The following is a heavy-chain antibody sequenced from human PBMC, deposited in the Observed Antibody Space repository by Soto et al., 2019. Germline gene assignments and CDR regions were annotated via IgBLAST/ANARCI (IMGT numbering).Heavy chain of an antibody. CDR3: ARGGYSYGYNYFDY. V-gene: IGHV1-69*13. CDR2: IIPIFGTA. Sequence: SVKVSCKASGGTSSSYAISWVRQAPGQGLEWMGGIIPIFGTANYAQKFQGRVTITADESTSTAYMELSSLRSEDTAVYYCARGGYSYGYNYFDYWGQGTLVTVSS. D-gene: IGHD5-18*01. CDR1: GGTSSSYA. J-gene: IGHJ4*02.